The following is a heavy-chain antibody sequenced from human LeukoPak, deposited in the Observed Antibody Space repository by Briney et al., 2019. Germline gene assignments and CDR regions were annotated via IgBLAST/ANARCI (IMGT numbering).Heavy chain of an antibody. D-gene: IGHD3-10*01. CDR2: VYYGGST. CDR3: ARHSMVWGVNKYYYYYYMDV. J-gene: IGHJ6*03. V-gene: IGHV4-39*01. Sequence: SETLSLTCSVSGGSISSTDYYWGWIRQPPGKGLEWIGTVYYGGSTYYNPSLKSRVTISVDTSENQFSLKLSSVTAADTAVYYCARHSMVWGVNKYYYYYYMDVWGKGTTVTISS. CDR1: GGSISSTDYY.